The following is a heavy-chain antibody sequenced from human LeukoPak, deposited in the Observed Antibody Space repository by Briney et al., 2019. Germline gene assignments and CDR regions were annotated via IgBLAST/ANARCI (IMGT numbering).Heavy chain of an antibody. CDR1: GFTFSSYA. CDR2: ISGSGGST. J-gene: IGHJ6*02. D-gene: IGHD2-2*01. V-gene: IGHV3-23*01. CDR3: AKGNQLLRDYYDGMDV. Sequence: GGSLRLSCAASGFTFSSYAMSWVRQAPGKGLEWVSAISGSGGSTYYADSVKGRFTISRDNTKNTLYLQMNSLRAEDTAVYYCAKGNQLLRDYYDGMDVWGQGTTVTVSS.